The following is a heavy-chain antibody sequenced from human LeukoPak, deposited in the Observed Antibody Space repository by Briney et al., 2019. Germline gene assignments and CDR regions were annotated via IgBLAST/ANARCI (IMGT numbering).Heavy chain of an antibody. CDR3: ASARGYSFGLDD. V-gene: IGHV3-49*04. CDR2: IRSKGYGGTT. J-gene: IGHJ4*02. CDR1: GFSFGDYA. D-gene: IGHD5-18*01. Sequence: PGGSLRLSCAASGFSFGDYAMSWVRPAPGKGLEWVGFIRSKGYGGTTEYAASVKGRFTISREDSKSIAYLQMNSLKTEDTAVYYCASARGYSFGLDDWGQGTLVTVSS.